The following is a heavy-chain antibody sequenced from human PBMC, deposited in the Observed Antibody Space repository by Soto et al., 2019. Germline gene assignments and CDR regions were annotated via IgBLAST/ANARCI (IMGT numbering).Heavy chain of an antibody. CDR2: IYYSGST. D-gene: IGHD6-13*01. J-gene: IGHJ1*01. CDR1: GGSVSGHY. V-gene: IGHV4-59*02. CDR3: ARTVAAAANEVLDN. Sequence: QVQLQESGPELVKPSETLSLTCTVSGGSVSGHYWSWIRQPPGKGLEWIGYIYYSGSTTYNPSLKSRVTIGVDTSKNQFSLRLSSVTAADTDVYYCARTVAAAANEVLDNWGRGTLVIVSS.